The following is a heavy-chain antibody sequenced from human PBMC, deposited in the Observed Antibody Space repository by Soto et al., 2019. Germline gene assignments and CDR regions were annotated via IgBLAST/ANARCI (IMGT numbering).Heavy chain of an antibody. D-gene: IGHD2-15*01. J-gene: IGHJ2*01. CDR3: ARAPRVYCSGGSCTGWYFDL. CDR1: GFTCSSYG. CDR2: ISSSGSTI. V-gene: IGHV3-48*03. Sequence: GSLGLSCAASGFTCSSYGMNWVRQAPGKGLEWVSYISSSGSTIYYADSVKGRFTISRDNAKNSLYLQMNSLRAEDTAVYYCARAPRVYCSGGSCTGWYFDLWGRGTLVTVSS.